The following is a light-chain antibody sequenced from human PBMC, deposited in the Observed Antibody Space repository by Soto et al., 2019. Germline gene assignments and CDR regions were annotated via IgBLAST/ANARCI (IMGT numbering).Light chain of an antibody. Sequence: QSVLTQPASVSGSPGQTITISCTGTSGDVGGYKLVSWYQQYAGKVPKVIIYAVTERPSGVSTRFSGSKSGNTASLTSSGLQAEDEATYYCCSFAGTSTFVFGGGTRLTVL. CDR2: AVT. CDR3: CSFAGTSTFV. J-gene: IGLJ2*01. V-gene: IGLV2-23*02. CDR1: SGDVGGYKL.